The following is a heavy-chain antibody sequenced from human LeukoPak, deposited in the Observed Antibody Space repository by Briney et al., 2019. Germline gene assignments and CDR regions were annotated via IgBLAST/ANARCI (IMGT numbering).Heavy chain of an antibody. D-gene: IGHD2-2*01. CDR1: GFTFSSYA. J-gene: IGHJ3*02. CDR2: ISYDGSNK. CDR3: AREGIVVVPAAMSVNKDAFDI. Sequence: PGGSLRLSCAASGFTFSSYAMHWVRQAPGKGLEWVAVISYDGSNKYYADSVKGRFTISRDNSKNTLYLQMNSLRAEDTAVYYCAREGIVVVPAAMSVNKDAFDIWGQGTMVTVSS. V-gene: IGHV3-30*01.